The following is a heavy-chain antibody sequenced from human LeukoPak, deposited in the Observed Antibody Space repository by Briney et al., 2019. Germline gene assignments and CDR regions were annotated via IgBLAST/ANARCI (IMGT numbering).Heavy chain of an antibody. CDR3: ARSLKEGYDSSGYYSY. Sequence: ASVKVSCKASGGTFNSYAISWVRQAPGQGLEWMGGIIPIFGTTNYARKFRGRVTLTADKSTRTAYMELSSLRSEDTAVYYCARSLKEGYDSSGYYSYWGQGTLVTVSS. D-gene: IGHD3-22*01. CDR1: GGTFNSYA. J-gene: IGHJ4*02. V-gene: IGHV1-69*06. CDR2: IIPIFGTT.